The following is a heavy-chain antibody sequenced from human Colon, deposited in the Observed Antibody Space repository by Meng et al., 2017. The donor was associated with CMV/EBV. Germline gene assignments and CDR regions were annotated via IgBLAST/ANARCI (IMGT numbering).Heavy chain of an antibody. CDR1: GFTFSDYY. Sequence: GESLKISCAASGFTFSDYYMSWVRQAPGKGLEWVANIKQDGSEKYYVDSVKGRFTISRDNAENSLYLQMNSLRAEDAAVYYCARLEGYYGSGSYNYWGQGTLVTVST. CDR2: IKQDGSEK. CDR3: ARLEGYYGSGSYNY. V-gene: IGHV3-7*01. J-gene: IGHJ4*02. D-gene: IGHD3-10*01.